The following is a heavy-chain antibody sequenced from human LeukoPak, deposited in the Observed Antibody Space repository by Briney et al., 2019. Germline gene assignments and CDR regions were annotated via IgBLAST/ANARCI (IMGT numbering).Heavy chain of an antibody. CDR1: GGSISSDNYQ. D-gene: IGHD3-10*01. J-gene: IGHJ5*02. CDR2: INYSGST. V-gene: IGHV4-30-4*01. CDR3: ARYGSGSTWFDP. Sequence: SETLSLTCTVSGGSISSDNYQWSWIRQPPGKGLEWIGYINYSGSTYYSPSLKSRVTISVDTSKNQFFLKLSSVTAADTAVYYCARYGSGSTWFDPWGQGTLVTVSS.